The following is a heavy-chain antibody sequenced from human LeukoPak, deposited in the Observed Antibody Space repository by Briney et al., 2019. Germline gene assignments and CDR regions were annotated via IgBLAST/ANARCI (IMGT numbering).Heavy chain of an antibody. CDR1: GFTFSSYW. CDR3: AREGYCSSTDCYGADAFDI. D-gene: IGHD2-2*01. J-gene: IGHJ3*02. V-gene: IGHV3-74*01. CDR2: INSDGSST. Sequence: PGGSLRLSCAASGFTFSSYWMHWVRQAPGKGLVWVSHINSDGSSTSYADSVKGRFTISRDNAKNTLYLQMNSLRAEDTAVYYCAREGYCSSTDCYGADAFDIWGQGTMVTVSS.